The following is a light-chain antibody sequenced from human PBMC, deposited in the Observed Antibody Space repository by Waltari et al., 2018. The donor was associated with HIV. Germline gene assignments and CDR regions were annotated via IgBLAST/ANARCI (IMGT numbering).Light chain of an antibody. J-gene: IGLJ1*01. Sequence: QSALTQPASVSGSPGQSITISCTGTSRDVGGYTYVSWYQQHPGKAPKLMIYDVSKRPSGVSNRFSGSKSGNMASLTISGLQAEDEADYYCCSYAGSSTYVFGTGTKVTVL. CDR3: CSYAGSSTYV. CDR2: DVS. CDR1: SRDVGGYTY. V-gene: IGLV2-23*02.